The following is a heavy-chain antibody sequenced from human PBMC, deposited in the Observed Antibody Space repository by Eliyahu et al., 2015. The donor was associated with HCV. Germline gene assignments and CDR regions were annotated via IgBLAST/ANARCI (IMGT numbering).Heavy chain of an antibody. CDR2: IHFSDSET. D-gene: IGHD6-19*01. Sequence: EVHLVQSGAEVKKPGESLKISCKGSGYYFTSYWVAWVRQSPGKGLEWMGLIHFSDSETRYNPTFQGQVTISADKSISTAYLQWTSLKASDSAIYYCARVSSGWVFDSWGPGXLVAVSS. J-gene: IGHJ4*02. V-gene: IGHV5-51*01. CDR1: GYYFTSYW. CDR3: ARVSSGWVFDS.